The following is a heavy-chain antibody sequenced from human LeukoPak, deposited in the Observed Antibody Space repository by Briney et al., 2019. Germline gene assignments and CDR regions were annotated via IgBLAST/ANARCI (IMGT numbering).Heavy chain of an antibody. V-gene: IGHV4-39*01. CDR3: ARGSGVLPNWFDP. CDR1: GGSISSSNYY. J-gene: IGHJ5*02. CDR2: IYYSGST. Sequence: SETLSLTCTVSGGSISSSNYYWGWIRQPPGKGLEWIGSIYYSGSTYYNPSLKSRVTISVDTSNNEFSLNLTSATAADTAVYYCARGSGVLPNWFDPWGQGTLVSVSS. D-gene: IGHD3-10*01.